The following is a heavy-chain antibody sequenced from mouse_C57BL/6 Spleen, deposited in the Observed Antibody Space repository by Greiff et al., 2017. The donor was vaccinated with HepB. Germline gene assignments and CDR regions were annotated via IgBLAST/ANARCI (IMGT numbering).Heavy chain of an antibody. V-gene: IGHV3-6*01. D-gene: IGHD1-1*01. CDR2: ISYDGSN. J-gene: IGHJ1*03. Sequence: EVKLQESGPGLVKPSQSLSLTCSVTGYSITSGYYWNWIRQFPGNKLEWMGYISYDGSNNYNPSLKNRISITRDTSKNQFFLKLNSVTTEDTATYYCARTDYYGSSSWYFDVWGTGTTVTVSS. CDR3: ARTDYYGSSSWYFDV. CDR1: GYSITSGYY.